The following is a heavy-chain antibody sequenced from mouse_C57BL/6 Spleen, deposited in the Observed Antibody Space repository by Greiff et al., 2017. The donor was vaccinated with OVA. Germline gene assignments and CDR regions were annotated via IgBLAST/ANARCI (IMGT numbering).Heavy chain of an antibody. D-gene: IGHD2-2*01. CDR2: ISSGSSTI. CDR1: GFTFSDYG. V-gene: IGHV5-17*01. Sequence: EVQLVESGGGLVKPGGSLKLSCAASGFTFSDYGMHWVRQAPEKGLEWVAYISSGSSTIYYADTVKGRFTISRDNAKNTLFLQMTSLRSEDTAMYYCARGGYPPYYAMDYWGQGTSVTVSS. J-gene: IGHJ4*01. CDR3: ARGGYPPYYAMDY.